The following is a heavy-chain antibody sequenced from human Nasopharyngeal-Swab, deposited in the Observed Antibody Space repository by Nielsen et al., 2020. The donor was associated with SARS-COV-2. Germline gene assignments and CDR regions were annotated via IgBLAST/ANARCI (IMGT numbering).Heavy chain of an antibody. CDR3: ARIVNSYFDFWSGYTDAFDI. CDR2: IFSNDEK. Sequence: SGPTLVKPTETLTLTCTVSGFSLSNARMGVSWIRQPPGKALEWLAHIFSNDEKSYSTSLKSRLTIPKDTSKSQVVLTMTNMDPVDTATYYCARIVNSYFDFWSGYTDAFDIWGQGTMVTVSS. D-gene: IGHD3-3*01. CDR1: GFSLSNARMG. V-gene: IGHV2-26*01. J-gene: IGHJ3*02.